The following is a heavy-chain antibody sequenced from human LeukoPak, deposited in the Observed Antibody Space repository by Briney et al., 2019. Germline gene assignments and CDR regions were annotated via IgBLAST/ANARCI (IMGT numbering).Heavy chain of an antibody. CDR2: IRSKAYGGTT. V-gene: IGHV3-49*04. CDR1: GFSFENYA. J-gene: IGHJ4*02. Sequence: GGSLRLSCAASGFSFENYAMNWVRQAPGKGLEWVGFIRSKAYGGTTEYAASVKGRFTISRDDSKSIAYLQMNSLKTEDTAVYYCTRCSSWYDYFDYWGQGTLVTVSS. D-gene: IGHD6-13*01. CDR3: TRCSSWYDYFDY.